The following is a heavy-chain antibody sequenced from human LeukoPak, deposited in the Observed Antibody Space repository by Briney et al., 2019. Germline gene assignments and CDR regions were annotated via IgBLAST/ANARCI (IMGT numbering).Heavy chain of an antibody. CDR2: ISRQNDYA. V-gene: IGHV1-18*01. CDR1: GYTFNNFG. Sequence: ASVKVSCKASGYTFNNFGISWVRQAPGQGLEWMGWISRQNDYANYAKKFQGRVTMTTDTSTSTAYMELRSLRSDDTAMYYCARGSEGDYWGQGTLVTVSS. CDR3: ARGSEGDY. J-gene: IGHJ4*02.